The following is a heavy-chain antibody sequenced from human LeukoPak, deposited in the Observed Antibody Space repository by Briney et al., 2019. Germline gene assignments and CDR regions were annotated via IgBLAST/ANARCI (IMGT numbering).Heavy chain of an antibody. CDR2: MNPNSGNT. Sequence: ASVKVSCKASGGTFSSYAISWVRQAPGQGLEWMGWMNPNSGNTGYAQKFQGRVTMTRNTSISTAYMELSSLRSEDTAVYYCARRWRFGELLGWFDPWGQGTLVTVSS. V-gene: IGHV1-8*02. CDR1: GGTFSSYA. J-gene: IGHJ5*02. CDR3: ARRWRFGELLGWFDP. D-gene: IGHD3-10*01.